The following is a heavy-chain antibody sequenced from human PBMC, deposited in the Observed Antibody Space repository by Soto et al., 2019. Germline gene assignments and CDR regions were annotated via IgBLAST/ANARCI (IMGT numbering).Heavy chain of an antibody. CDR1: GGTFSSYA. V-gene: IGHV1-69*06. J-gene: IGHJ6*02. CDR3: ARDRDFWSGYYFYYYGMDV. D-gene: IGHD3-3*01. Sequence: ASVEVSCKASGGTFSSYAISWVRQAPGQGLEWMGGIIPIFGTANYAQKFQGRVTITADKSTSTAYMELSSLRSEDTAVYYCARDRDFWSGYYFYYYGMDVWGQGTTVTVSS. CDR2: IIPIFGTA.